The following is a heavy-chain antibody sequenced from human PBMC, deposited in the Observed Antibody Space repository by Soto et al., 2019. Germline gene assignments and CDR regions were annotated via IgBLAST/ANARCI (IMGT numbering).Heavy chain of an antibody. CDR3: ARFTHSSTGYTSSSYFDY. V-gene: IGHV3-21*01. J-gene: IGHJ4*02. CDR2: ISSNSSYI. D-gene: IGHD6-13*01. CDR1: GFTFSSYS. Sequence: EVQLVESGGGLVKPGGSLRLSCAASGFTFSSYSMNWVRQAPGKGLEWVSSISSNSSYIYYAVSVKGRFTISRDNAKNSLYLQMNSLRAEDTAVYFCARFTHSSTGYTSSSYFDYWGQGTLSPSPQ.